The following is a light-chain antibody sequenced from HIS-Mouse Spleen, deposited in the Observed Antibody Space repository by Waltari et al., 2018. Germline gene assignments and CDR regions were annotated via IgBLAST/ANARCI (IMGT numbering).Light chain of an antibody. CDR3: QQLNSYPPS. V-gene: IGKV1-9*01. Sequence: DIQLTQSPSFLSASVGDRVTITCRASQGISSYLAWYQQKPGKAPKLLIYAASTLQSGVPSRFSGSGSGTEFTLTISSLQPGDFATYYCQQLNSYPPSFGQGTKVAI. J-gene: IGKJ1*01. CDR2: AAS. CDR1: QGISSY.